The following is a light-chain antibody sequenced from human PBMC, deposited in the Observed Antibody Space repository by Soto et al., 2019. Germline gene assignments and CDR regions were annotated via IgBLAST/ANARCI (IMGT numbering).Light chain of an antibody. CDR3: VAWDDSLNGYV. CDR1: SSNIGSNT. J-gene: IGLJ1*01. CDR2: GNN. V-gene: IGLV1-44*01. Sequence: QSVLTQPPSASGTPGQRVTISCSGSSSNIGSNTVNWYQQLPGTAPKLLIYGNNQRPSGVPDRFSGSKSGTSASLAISGLQSEDEADYYCVAWDDSLNGYVFGTGTKVTVL.